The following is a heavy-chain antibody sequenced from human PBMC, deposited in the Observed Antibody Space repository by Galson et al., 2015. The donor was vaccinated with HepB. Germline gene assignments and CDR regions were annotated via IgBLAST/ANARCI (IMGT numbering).Heavy chain of an antibody. Sequence: TLSLTCTVSGGSISSYCWSWIRQPPGKGLEWVGYIYYSGSNNYNPSLKSRITISVATSKNQFSLKLSSVTAADAAVYYFARSRMGRGVIPDWWFDPWGQGTLVTVSS. D-gene: IGHD3-10*01. J-gene: IGHJ5*02. CDR1: GGSISSYC. CDR3: ARSRMGRGVIPDWWFDP. V-gene: IGHV4-59*01. CDR2: IYYSGSN.